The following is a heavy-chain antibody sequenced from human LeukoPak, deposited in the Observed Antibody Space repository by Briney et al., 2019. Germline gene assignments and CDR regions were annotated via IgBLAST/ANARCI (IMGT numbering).Heavy chain of an antibody. CDR3: AHDYGDALLSY. CDR1: GFSLSTSGVG. V-gene: IGHV2-5*02. CDR2: IYWDDDK. D-gene: IGHD4-17*01. Sequence: SGPTLVKPTQTLTLTCTFSGFSLSTSGVGVGWIRQPPGKALEWLALIYWDDDKRYSPSLKSRLTISKDTSKYQVVLTMTNMDPVDTATYYCAHDYGDALLSYWGQGTTVTVSS. J-gene: IGHJ4*02.